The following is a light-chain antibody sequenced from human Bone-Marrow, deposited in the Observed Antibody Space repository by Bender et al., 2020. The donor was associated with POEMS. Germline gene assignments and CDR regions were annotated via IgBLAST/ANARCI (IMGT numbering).Light chain of an antibody. Sequence: SYEVTQSSSVSVSPGQAATITCSGEESAIQYVSWYQQKSGQSPVLVIYQNFRRPSGIPERFSGSKSGNKATLTISETQPSDEGDYYCQAWDSGSVIFGGGTKLFVL. CDR1: ESAIQY. CDR2: QNF. CDR3: QAWDSGSVI. J-gene: IGLJ2*01. V-gene: IGLV3-1*01.